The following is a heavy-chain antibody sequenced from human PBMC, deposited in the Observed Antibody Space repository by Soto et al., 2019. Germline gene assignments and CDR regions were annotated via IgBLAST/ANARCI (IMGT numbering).Heavy chain of an antibody. CDR1: GFTFSSYE. CDR3: ARDGEYDFWSGYYNGGLGYYYYGMDV. J-gene: IGHJ6*02. Sequence: EVQLVESGGGLVQPGGSLRLSCAASGFTFSSYEMNWVRQAPGKGLEWVSYISSSGSTIYYADSVKGRFTISRDNAKNSLYLQMNSLRAEDTAVDYCARDGEYDFWSGYYNGGLGYYYYGMDVWGQGTTVTVSS. D-gene: IGHD3-3*01. V-gene: IGHV3-48*03. CDR2: ISSSGSTI.